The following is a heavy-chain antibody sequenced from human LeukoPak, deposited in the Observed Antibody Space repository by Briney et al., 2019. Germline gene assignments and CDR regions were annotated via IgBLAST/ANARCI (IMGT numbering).Heavy chain of an antibody. CDR2: IIPIFGTA. D-gene: IGHD2-2*01. V-gene: IGHV1-69*13. Sequence: SVKVSCKASGGTFSSYAISWVRQAPGQGLEWMGGIIPIFGTANYAQKFQGRVTITADESTSTAYMELSSLRSEDTAVYYCARSPYSYQLPYYFDYWGQGTLVTVSS. CDR1: GGTFSSYA. J-gene: IGHJ4*02. CDR3: ARSPYSYQLPYYFDY.